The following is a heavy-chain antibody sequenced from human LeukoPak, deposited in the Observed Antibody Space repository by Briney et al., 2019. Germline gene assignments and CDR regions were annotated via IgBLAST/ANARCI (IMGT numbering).Heavy chain of an antibody. D-gene: IGHD3-3*01. CDR1: GFTFSDYY. V-gene: IGHV3-11*04. CDR3: ARDPPYDFWSGYYSD. CDR2: ISSSGSTI. Sequence: PGGSLRLSCAASGFTFSDYYMSWIRQAPGKGLEWVSYISSSGSTIYYADSVKGRFTISRDNAKNSLYLQMNSLRAEDTAVHYCARDPPYDFWSGYYSDWGQGTLVTVSS. J-gene: IGHJ4*02.